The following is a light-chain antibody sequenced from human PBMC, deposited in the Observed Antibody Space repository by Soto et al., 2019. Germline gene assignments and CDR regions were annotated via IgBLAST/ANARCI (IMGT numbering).Light chain of an antibody. Sequence: EIVLTQSPGTLSLSPGERATLSCRASQSVSSSYLAWYQQKPGQAPRLLIYGASIRATGIPDRFSGSGSGTDFTLTISRLDPEDFAVYYCQQYGSSPPITFGPGTKVDIK. CDR2: GAS. CDR3: QQYGSSPPIT. V-gene: IGKV3-20*01. CDR1: QSVSSSY. J-gene: IGKJ3*01.